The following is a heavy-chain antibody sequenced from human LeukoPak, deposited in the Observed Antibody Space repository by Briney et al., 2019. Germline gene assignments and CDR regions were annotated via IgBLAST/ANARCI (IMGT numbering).Heavy chain of an antibody. D-gene: IGHD6-13*01. Sequence: PGGSQRLSCAASGFTVSSNYMSWVRQAPGKGLEWVSVIYSGGSTYYADSVKGRFTISRDNSKNTLYLQMNSLRAEDTAVYYCARDLASSPHYYYYGMDVWGQGTTVTVSS. J-gene: IGHJ6*02. CDR2: IYSGGST. CDR3: ARDLASSPHYYYYGMDV. V-gene: IGHV3-53*01. CDR1: GFTVSSNY.